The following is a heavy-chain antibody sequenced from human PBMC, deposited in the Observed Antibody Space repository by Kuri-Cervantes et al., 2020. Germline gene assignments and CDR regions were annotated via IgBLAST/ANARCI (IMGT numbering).Heavy chain of an antibody. CDR2: INESGDT. CDR3: ARDSSGYYGSFYFDY. CDR1: GFVFTNYS. J-gene: IGHJ4*02. Sequence: ESLKISCSASGFVFTNYSMNWIRQSPGRGLEWIGEINESGDTNYDLSLRSRVTISLDTSQRQFSLRLTSVTAADTARYYCARDSSGYYGSFYFDYWGQGALVTVSS. V-gene: IGHV4-34*01. D-gene: IGHD3-22*01.